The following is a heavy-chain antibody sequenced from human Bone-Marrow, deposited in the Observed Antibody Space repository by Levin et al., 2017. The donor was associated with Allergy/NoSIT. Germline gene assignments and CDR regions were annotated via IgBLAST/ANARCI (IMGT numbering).Heavy chain of an antibody. CDR2: ISGGSSRI. J-gene: IGHJ6*02. Sequence: GGSLRLSCAASGLSFSNYDMNWVRQAPGKGLEWVSSISGGSSRISYADSVKGRFTISRDNAKNSLYLQMNSRRVEDTAVYYCASWAMFYYDGSDFDYFYYGRDVWGQGTTVTVSS. CDR3: ASWAMFYYDGSDFDYFYYGRDV. CDR1: GLSFSNYD. V-gene: IGHV3-21*06. D-gene: IGHD3-16*01.